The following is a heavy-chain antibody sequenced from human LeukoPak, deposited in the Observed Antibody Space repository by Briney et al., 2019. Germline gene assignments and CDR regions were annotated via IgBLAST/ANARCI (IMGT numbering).Heavy chain of an antibody. V-gene: IGHV3-33*01. J-gene: IGHJ5*02. CDR3: ARDRALLRYFDWSSHNWFDP. CDR1: GFTFSSYG. D-gene: IGHD3-9*01. Sequence: GRSLRLSCAASGFTFSSYGMHWVRQAPGKGLEWVAVIWYDGSNKYYADSVKGRFTISRDNSKNTLYLQVNSLRAEDTAVYYCARDRALLRYFDWSSHNWFDPWGQGTLVTVSS. CDR2: IWYDGSNK.